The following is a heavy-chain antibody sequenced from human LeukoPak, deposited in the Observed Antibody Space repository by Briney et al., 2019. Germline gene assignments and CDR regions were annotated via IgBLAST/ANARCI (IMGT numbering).Heavy chain of an antibody. D-gene: IGHD4/OR15-4a*01. CDR3: AKDCAYGAHAFDY. J-gene: IGHJ4*02. Sequence: PGGSLRLSCAASGFTFRSYAMSWVRQAPGKGLEWVASVSGSGGSTYYADSVKGRFTISRDNSKNTLYLQMNSLRAEDTAVYYCAKDCAYGAHAFDYWGQGSLVTVSS. CDR1: GFTFRSYA. V-gene: IGHV3-23*01. CDR2: VSGSGGST.